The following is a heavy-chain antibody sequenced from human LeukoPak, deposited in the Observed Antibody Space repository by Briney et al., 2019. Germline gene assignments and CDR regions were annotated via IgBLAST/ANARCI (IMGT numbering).Heavy chain of an antibody. CDR2: IRGSGGGT. D-gene: IGHD4-17*01. CDR1: GFIFSNYA. CDR3: ARDPNGDYIGAFDM. V-gene: IGHV3-23*01. J-gene: IGHJ3*02. Sequence: GGSLRLSCAASGFIFSNYALMWLRQSPGKGLEWVSAIRGSGGGTFYADSVKGRFTISRDNSKNTLYLQMNGPRAEDTAVYYCARDPNGDYIGAFDMWGRGTLVTVSS.